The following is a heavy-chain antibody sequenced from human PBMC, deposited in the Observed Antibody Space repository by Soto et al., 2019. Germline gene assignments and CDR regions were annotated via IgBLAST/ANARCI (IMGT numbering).Heavy chain of an antibody. CDR2: ISGSGGTT. Sequence: EAQLLESGGGLVQPGGSLRLSCAASGFTFASYAMNWVRQAPGKGLEWVSAISGSGGTTYYADSVKGRFTISRDNSKNTLYVEMNSLRAEDTDVYYCARRAYGDWSQGTLVTVSS. CDR1: GFTFASYA. CDR3: ARRAYGD. J-gene: IGHJ4*02. D-gene: IGHD3-16*01. V-gene: IGHV3-23*01.